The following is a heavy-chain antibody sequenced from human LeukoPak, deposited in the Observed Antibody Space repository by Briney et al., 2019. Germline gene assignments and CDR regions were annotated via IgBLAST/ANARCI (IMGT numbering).Heavy chain of an antibody. CDR2: IIPIFGTA. Sequence: SVKVSCKASGGSFSSHAISWVRQAPGQGLEWMGGIIPIFGTANYAQKFQGRVTITADESTSTAYMELSSLRSEDTAVYYCASWERTIFGVVENYWGQGTLVTVSS. D-gene: IGHD3-3*01. CDR1: GGSFSSHA. J-gene: IGHJ4*02. V-gene: IGHV1-69*13. CDR3: ASWERTIFGVVENY.